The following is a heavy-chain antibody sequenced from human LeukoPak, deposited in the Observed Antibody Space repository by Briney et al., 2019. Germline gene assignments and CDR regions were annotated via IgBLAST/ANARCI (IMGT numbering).Heavy chain of an antibody. J-gene: IGHJ5*02. CDR3: ARVPDYGDYVENWFDP. CDR1: GYTFTSYD. Sequence: ASVKVSCKASGYTFTSYDINWVRQATGQGLEWMGWMNPNSGNTGYAQKFQGRVTMTRNTSISTAYMELSSLRSEDTAVYYCARVPDYGDYVENWFDPWGQGTLVTVSS. V-gene: IGHV1-8*01. D-gene: IGHD4-17*01. CDR2: MNPNSGNT.